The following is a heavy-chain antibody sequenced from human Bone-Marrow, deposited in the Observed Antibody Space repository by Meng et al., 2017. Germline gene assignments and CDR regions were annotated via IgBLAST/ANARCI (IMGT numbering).Heavy chain of an antibody. CDR3: ASRIAVAGNFLFDY. D-gene: IGHD6-19*01. V-gene: IGHV3-53*01. J-gene: IGHJ4*02. CDR1: GFTFSNAW. Sequence: GESLKISCAASGFTFSNAWMSWVRQAPGKGLEWVSVIYSGGSTYYADSVKGRFTISRDNSKNTLYLQMNSLRAEDTAVYYCASRIAVAGNFLFDYWGQGTLVTVSS. CDR2: IYSGGST.